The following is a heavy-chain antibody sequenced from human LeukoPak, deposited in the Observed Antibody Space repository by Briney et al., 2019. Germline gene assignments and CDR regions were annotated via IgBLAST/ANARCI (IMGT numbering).Heavy chain of an antibody. CDR1: GGSFSGYY. CDR3: ARGRAAAGSWFDP. CDR2: INHSGST. Sequence: KPSETLSLTCAVYGGSFSGYYWSWIRQPPGKGLEWIGEINHSGSTNYNPSLKSRVTISVDTSKNQFSLKLSSVTAADTAVYYCARGRAAAGSWFDPWGQGTLVTVSS. J-gene: IGHJ5*02. V-gene: IGHV4-34*01. D-gene: IGHD6-13*01.